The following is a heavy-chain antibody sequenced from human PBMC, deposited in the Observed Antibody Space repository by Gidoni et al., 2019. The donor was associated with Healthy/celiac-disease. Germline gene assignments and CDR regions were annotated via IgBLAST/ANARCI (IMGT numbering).Heavy chain of an antibody. CDR3: ARVWNSGKFAFDI. J-gene: IGHJ3*02. CDR1: GFTFSSYG. Sequence: QVQLVESGGGVVQPGRSLRLSCAASGFTFSSYGMHWGRQAPGKGLEWVAVIWYDGSNKYYADSVKGRFTISRDNSKNTLYLQMNSLRAEDTAVYYCARVWNSGKFAFDIWGQGTMVTVSS. CDR2: IWYDGSNK. D-gene: IGHD3-10*01. V-gene: IGHV3-33*01.